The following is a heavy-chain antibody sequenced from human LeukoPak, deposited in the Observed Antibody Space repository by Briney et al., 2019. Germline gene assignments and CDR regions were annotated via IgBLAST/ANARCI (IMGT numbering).Heavy chain of an antibody. D-gene: IGHD1-26*01. V-gene: IGHV3-48*01. CDR2: ISSSSSTI. CDR1: GFTFSSYS. J-gene: IGHJ4*02. Sequence: GGSLRLSCAASGFTFSSYSMNWVRQAPGKGLEWVSYISSSSSTIYYADSVKGRFTISRDNSKNTLYLQMNSLRAEDTAVYYCAREWVRVFDYWGQGTLVTVSS. CDR3: AREWVRVFDY.